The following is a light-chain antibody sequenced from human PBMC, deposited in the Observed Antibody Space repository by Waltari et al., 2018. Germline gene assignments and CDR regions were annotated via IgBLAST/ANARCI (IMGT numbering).Light chain of an antibody. CDR2: NNK. CDR1: SSNIGSNT. Sequence: QSVLTQPPSASGTPGQRVTISCSGSSSNIGSNTGNWYQQLPGTAPKLLIYNNKPRPSAVPSPVSVSNFATSPPRAILVLQSKHEADYHCAVWDDSRNGHVVFGGGTKLTVL. J-gene: IGLJ2*01. CDR3: AVWDDSRNGHVV. V-gene: IGLV1-44*01.